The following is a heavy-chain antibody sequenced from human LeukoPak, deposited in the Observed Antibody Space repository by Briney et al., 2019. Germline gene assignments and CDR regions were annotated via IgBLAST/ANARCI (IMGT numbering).Heavy chain of an antibody. J-gene: IGHJ6*02. D-gene: IGHD5-18*01. CDR1: GYTFTVYY. V-gene: IGHV1-2*02. Sequence: ASVKVSCKASGYTFTVYYMHWVRQAPGQGLEGMGWINTNSGGTNYAQKFQGRVTMTRDTSISTAYMELSRLRSDDTAVYYCASPGYSYGPYYYYYGMDVWGQGTTVTVSS. CDR2: INTNSGGT. CDR3: ASPGYSYGPYYYYYGMDV.